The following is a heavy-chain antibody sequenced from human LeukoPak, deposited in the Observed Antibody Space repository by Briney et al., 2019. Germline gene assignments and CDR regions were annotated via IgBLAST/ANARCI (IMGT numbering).Heavy chain of an antibody. Sequence: GGSLRLSCAASGFTFSSYAMHWVRQAPGKGLEWVAVISYDGSNKYYADSVKGRFTISRDNSKNTLYLQMNSLRAEDTAVYYCAKDLVGATSSGDYWGQGTLVTVSS. V-gene: IGHV3-30*04. CDR3: AKDLVGATSSGDY. D-gene: IGHD1-26*01. J-gene: IGHJ4*02. CDR1: GFTFSSYA. CDR2: ISYDGSNK.